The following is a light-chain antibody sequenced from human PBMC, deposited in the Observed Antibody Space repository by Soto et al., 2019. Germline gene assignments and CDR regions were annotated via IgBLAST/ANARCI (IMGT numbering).Light chain of an antibody. CDR2: DVS. V-gene: IGLV2-14*01. Sequence: QSALTQSASVSGSPGQSITISCTGTSSDVGGYNYVSWYQQHPGKAPKLIIYDVSNRPSGVSTRFSGSKSGNTASLTISGLQDEDEADYSCSSYTRTNSWVFGGGTKLTVL. CDR3: SSYTRTNSWV. CDR1: SSDVGGYNY. J-gene: IGLJ3*02.